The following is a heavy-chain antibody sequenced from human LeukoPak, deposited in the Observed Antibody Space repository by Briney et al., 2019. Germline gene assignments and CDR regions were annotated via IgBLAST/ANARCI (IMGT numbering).Heavy chain of an antibody. D-gene: IGHD3-3*01. J-gene: IGHJ6*03. Sequence: GGSLRLSCEASGFIFIHFWMSWVRQAPGKGLEWVASIRQDGSERYYVDSVKGRFNISRNNAKNSLYLQVNSLRVEDTAIYYCARQNLYYDFWSGYSRDYYYMDVWGKGTTVTVSS. CDR3: ARQNLYYDFWSGYSRDYYYMDV. CDR1: GFIFIHFW. CDR2: IRQDGSER. V-gene: IGHV3-7*01.